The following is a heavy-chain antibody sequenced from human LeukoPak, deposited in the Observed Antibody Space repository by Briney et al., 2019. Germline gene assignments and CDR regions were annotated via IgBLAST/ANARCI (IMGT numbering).Heavy chain of an antibody. Sequence: PGGSLRLSCAASGFTFSSYGMHWVRQAPGKGLEWVAVISYDGSNKYYADSVKGRFTISRDNSKNTLYLQMNSLRAEDTAVYYCAREDIAVAGTLDYWGQGTPVTVSS. CDR3: AREDIAVAGTLDY. CDR1: GFTFSSYG. D-gene: IGHD6-19*01. J-gene: IGHJ4*02. CDR2: ISYDGSNK. V-gene: IGHV3-30*03.